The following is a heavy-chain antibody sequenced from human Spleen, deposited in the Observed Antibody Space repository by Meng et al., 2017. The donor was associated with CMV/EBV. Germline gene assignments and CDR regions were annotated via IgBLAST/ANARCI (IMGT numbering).Heavy chain of an antibody. V-gene: IGHV1-69*10. CDR3: ARSAQLHGFDY. D-gene: IGHD2-2*01. CDR1: GGTFSDYA. Sequence: SVKVSCKASGGTFSDYAISWVRQAPGQGLEWMGGIIPILRVPHYAQKFKDIVTITADLSTSTAYVELNSLRSEDTAVYYCARSAQLHGFDYWGQGTLVTVSS. J-gene: IGHJ4*01. CDR2: IIPILRVP.